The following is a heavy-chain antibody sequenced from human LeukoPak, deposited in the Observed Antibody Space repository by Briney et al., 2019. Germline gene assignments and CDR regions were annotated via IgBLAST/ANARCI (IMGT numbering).Heavy chain of an antibody. J-gene: IGHJ4*02. CDR2: ISGTGVTT. CDR3: AKAHIVVVVAATYFDY. Sequence: GGSLRLSCAASGFTFSSYAMSWVRQAPGKGLEWVSSISGTGVTTYYADSVKGRFTISRDNSKNTLYLQMNSLRAEDTAVYYCAKAHIVVVVAATYFDYWGQGTLVTVSS. CDR1: GFTFSSYA. D-gene: IGHD2-15*01. V-gene: IGHV3-23*01.